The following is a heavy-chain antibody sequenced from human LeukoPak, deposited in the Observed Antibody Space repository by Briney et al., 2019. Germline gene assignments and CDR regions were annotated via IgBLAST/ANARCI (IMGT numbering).Heavy chain of an antibody. Sequence: PSETLSLTCAVYGGSFSGYYWSWIRQPPGKGLEWIGEINHSGSTNYNPSLKSRVSISIDTPKNQFSLILNSVTAADTAVYYCARGLSDVYWGQGTLVTVSS. V-gene: IGHV4-34*01. CDR2: INHSGST. CDR3: ARGLSDVY. CDR1: GGSFSGYY. J-gene: IGHJ4*02.